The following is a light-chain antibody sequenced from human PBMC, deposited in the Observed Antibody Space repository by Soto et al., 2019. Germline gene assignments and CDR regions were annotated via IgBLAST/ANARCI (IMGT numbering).Light chain of an antibody. J-gene: IGLJ3*02. V-gene: IGLV2-11*01. CDR2: DVS. CDR3: CSYAGRSWV. Sequence: QSALTQPRSVSGSPGQSVTISCTGTSSDVGGYNYVSWYQQHPGKAPKLMIYDVSKGPSGVPDRFSGSKSGNTASLTISGLQAEDEADYYGCSYAGRSWVFGGGTKLTVL. CDR1: SSDVGGYNY.